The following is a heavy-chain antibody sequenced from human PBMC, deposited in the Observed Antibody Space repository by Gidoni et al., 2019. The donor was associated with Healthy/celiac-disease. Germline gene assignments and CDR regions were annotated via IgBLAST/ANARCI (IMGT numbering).Heavy chain of an antibody. J-gene: IGHJ3*02. V-gene: IGHV3-21*01. D-gene: IGHD4-17*01. CDR2: ISSSSRYI. Sequence: EVQLVESGGGLVKPGGSLRLSCAASGFTFSSYSMNWVRQAPGKGLEWVSSISSSSRYIYYADSGKGRFTISRDNAKNSLYLQMNSLRAEDTAVYYCARDGDYDSFDIWGQGTMVTVSS. CDR1: GFTFSSYS. CDR3: ARDGDYDSFDI.